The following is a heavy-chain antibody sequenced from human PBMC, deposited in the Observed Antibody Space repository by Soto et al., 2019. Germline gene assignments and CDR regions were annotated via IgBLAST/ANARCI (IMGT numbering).Heavy chain of an antibody. J-gene: IGHJ4*02. CDR1: GFTFSSYA. CDR3: AKDVGATVTTLDY. D-gene: IGHD4-17*01. Sequence: EVPLLESGGGLVQPGGSLRLSCAASGFTFSSYAMSWVRQAPGKGLEWVSAISGSGGSTYYADSVKGRFTISRDNSKNTLYLQMNSLRAEDTAVYYCAKDVGATVTTLDYWGQGTLVTVSS. CDR2: ISGSGGST. V-gene: IGHV3-23*01.